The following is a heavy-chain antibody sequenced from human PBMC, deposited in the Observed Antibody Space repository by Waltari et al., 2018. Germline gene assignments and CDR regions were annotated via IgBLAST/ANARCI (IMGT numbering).Heavy chain of an antibody. Sequence: QVQLLQSGDEVKKPGASVKVSCQASGYTFTGYYMHWVRQAPGQGLEWMGRINPNSGGTDYAQKVLGRVTMTRDTSTSTAYMELSSLTSDDTAVYYCARIPAWYGEILNYWGQGTLVTVSS. V-gene: IGHV1-2*06. CDR1: GYTFTGYY. J-gene: IGHJ4*02. CDR3: ARIPAWYGEILNY. D-gene: IGHD3-10*01. CDR2: INPNSGGT.